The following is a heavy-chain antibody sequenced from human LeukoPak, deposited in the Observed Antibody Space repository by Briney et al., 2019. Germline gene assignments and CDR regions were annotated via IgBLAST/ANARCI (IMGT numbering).Heavy chain of an antibody. Sequence: SVKVFCKASGGTFSSYAISWVRQDPGQGLEWMGGIIPIFGTANYAQKFQGRVTITADESTSTAYMELSSLRSEDTAVYYCARDLVDGREDWGYTERFDYWGQGTLVTVSS. CDR1: GGTFSSYA. CDR3: ARDLVDGREDWGYTERFDY. D-gene: IGHD2-8*02. V-gene: IGHV1-69*13. CDR2: IIPIFGTA. J-gene: IGHJ4*02.